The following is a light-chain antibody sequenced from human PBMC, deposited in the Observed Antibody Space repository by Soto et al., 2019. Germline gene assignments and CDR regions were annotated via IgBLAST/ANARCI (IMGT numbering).Light chain of an antibody. Sequence: DIQLTQSASFLSASVGDRVTITCRATQGISTYLAWYQQKPGRAPNLLIYGASTLQSGVPSRFSGSGSGTDFTLTISSLQPEYFATYYCQQLKSYPLTFGGGTKVEIK. CDR2: GAS. CDR1: QGISTY. J-gene: IGKJ4*01. CDR3: QQLKSYPLT. V-gene: IGKV1-9*01.